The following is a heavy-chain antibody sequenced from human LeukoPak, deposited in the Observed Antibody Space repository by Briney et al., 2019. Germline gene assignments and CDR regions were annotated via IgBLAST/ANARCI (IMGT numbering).Heavy chain of an antibody. CDR2: IKQDGSEK. D-gene: IGHD3-3*01. CDR3: ARRYDGFDY. CDR1: GFTLSSYW. V-gene: IGHV3-7*03. Sequence: GGSLRLSCAASGFTLSSYWMSWVRQAPGKGLEWVANIKQDGSEKYYVDSVKGRFTISRDNAKNSLYLQMNSLRAEDTAVYYCARRYDGFDYWGQGTLVTVSS. J-gene: IGHJ4*02.